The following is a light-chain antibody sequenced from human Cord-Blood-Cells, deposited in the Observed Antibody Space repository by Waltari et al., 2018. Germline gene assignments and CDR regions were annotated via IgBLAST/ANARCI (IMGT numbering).Light chain of an antibody. J-gene: IGLJ1*01. CDR3: CSYAGSYTYV. Sequence: QSPLTQPRSVSGSPGQSVTISCAGTTSDVGGYNSVSWYQQHPGKAPKPLIYDFSKRPSGVPDRFSGSKSGNTASLTISGLQAEDEADYYCCSYAGSYTYVFGTGTKVTVL. V-gene: IGLV2-11*01. CDR1: TSDVGGYNS. CDR2: DFS.